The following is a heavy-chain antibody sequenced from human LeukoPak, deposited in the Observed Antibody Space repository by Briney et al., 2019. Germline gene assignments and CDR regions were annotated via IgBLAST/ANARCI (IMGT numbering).Heavy chain of an antibody. Sequence: GWSLRLSCAASGFTFSSYGMNWVRQAPGKGLEWVAVIWYDGSNKYYADSVKGRFTISRGNSKNTLYLQMNSLRAEDTAVYYCAKDLNGSGFGYWGQGTLVTVSS. CDR3: AKDLNGSGFGY. CDR2: IWYDGSNK. V-gene: IGHV3-33*06. CDR1: GFTFSSYG. D-gene: IGHD6-19*01. J-gene: IGHJ4*02.